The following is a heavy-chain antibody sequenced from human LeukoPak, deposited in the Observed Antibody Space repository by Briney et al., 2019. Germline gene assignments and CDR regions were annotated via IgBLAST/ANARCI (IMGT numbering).Heavy chain of an antibody. J-gene: IGHJ1*01. V-gene: IGHV1-18*01. CDR1: GYTFTSYG. D-gene: IGHD3-9*01. CDR3: ARDYDILTGLLGYFQH. CDR2: ISAYNGNT. Sequence: ASVKVSCKASGYTFTSYGISWVRQAPGQGLEWMGWISAYNGNTNYAQKLQGGVTMTTDTSTSTAYMELRSLRSDDTAVYYCARDYDILTGLLGYFQHWGQGTLVTVSS.